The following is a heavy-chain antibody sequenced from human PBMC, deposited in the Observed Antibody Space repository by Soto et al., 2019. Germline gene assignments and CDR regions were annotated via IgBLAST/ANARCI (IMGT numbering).Heavy chain of an antibody. CDR1: GYTFTDYG. D-gene: IGHD2-8*01. CDR2: ISTYNGNT. V-gene: IGHV1-18*04. CDR3: ARYCNNFDCHYFQFFDS. J-gene: IGHJ4*02. Sequence: QVQLVQSGAEVKKPGASVKVSCKASGYTFTDYGISWVRQAPGQGLEWMGWISTYNGNTIYAQKIQGRVTMTTDTSTSTAYVELRSLRSDDTAVYYCARYCNNFDCHYFQFFDSWGQGTQVTVSS.